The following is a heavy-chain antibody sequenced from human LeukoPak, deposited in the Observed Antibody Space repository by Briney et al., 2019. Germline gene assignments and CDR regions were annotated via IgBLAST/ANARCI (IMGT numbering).Heavy chain of an antibody. V-gene: IGHV1-18*04. Sequence: ASVKVSCKASGYSFTGHYMHWVRQAPGQGLEWMGWISAYDGNTNYAQKFQDRFTMTTDTITSTAYMELRSLRSDDTAVYYCAGTLAYCSSSVCYFKYWGQGTLVTVSS. D-gene: IGHD2-2*01. J-gene: IGHJ4*02. CDR2: ISAYDGNT. CDR3: AGTLAYCSSSVCYFKY. CDR1: GYSFTGHY.